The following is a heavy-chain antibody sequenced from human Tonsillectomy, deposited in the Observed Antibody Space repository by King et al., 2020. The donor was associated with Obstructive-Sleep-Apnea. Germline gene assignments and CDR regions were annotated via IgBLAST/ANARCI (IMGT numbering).Heavy chain of an antibody. CDR1: GFTFSSYA. D-gene: IGHD6-19*01. J-gene: IGHJ4*02. V-gene: IGHV3-30*04. CDR3: AGGPGYSSGWYGAPDDY. CDR2: ISYDGSNK. Sequence: VQLVESGGGVVQPGRSLRLSCAASGFTFSSYAMHWVRQAPGKGLEWVAVISYDGSNKYYADSVKGRFTISRDKSKNTLYLQMNSPKAEDTAVYYCAGGPGYSSGWYGAPDDYWGQGTLVTVSS.